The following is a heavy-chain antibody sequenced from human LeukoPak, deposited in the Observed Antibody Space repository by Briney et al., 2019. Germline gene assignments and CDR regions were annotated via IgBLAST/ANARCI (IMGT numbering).Heavy chain of an antibody. Sequence: GGSLRLSCAASGFTFSSYEMNWVRQAPGKGLEWISYISSSDGTIYYADSVKGRFTISRDNAKNSLFLQMNSLRADDTAVYFCARSMIVGATRSGYFNSWGQGTLVTVSS. V-gene: IGHV3-48*03. D-gene: IGHD1-26*01. CDR1: GFTFSSYE. CDR2: ISSSDGTI. CDR3: ARSMIVGATRSGYFNS. J-gene: IGHJ4*02.